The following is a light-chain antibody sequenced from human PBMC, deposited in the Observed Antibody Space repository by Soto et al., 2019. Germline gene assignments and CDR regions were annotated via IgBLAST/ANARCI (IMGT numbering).Light chain of an antibody. CDR2: GAS. CDR1: QSVSNN. J-gene: IGKJ2*01. V-gene: IGKV3-15*01. CDR3: QQYNAGPT. Sequence: EMFMTQSPATLSMSPGERATLFCRDSQSVSNNLACHQQRPGQATRRLIYGASNRATPIPARFSGRGSGTEFTLTISGLQSEDLAIYYCQQYNAGPTVGQGTKVEIK.